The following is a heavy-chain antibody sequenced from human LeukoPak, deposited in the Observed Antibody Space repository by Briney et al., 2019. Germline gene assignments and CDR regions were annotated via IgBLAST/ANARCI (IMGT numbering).Heavy chain of an antibody. Sequence: ASVKLSCKASVYTCTSYARNWVRQAPGQGLEWMGWSNTNTRNPPYAQRFTGRFVLYLDPSVSTVYLQISRLQAEDTAVYYCARVTPGAVRTIDYWGQGTLVTVSS. V-gene: IGHV7-4-1*02. CDR1: VYTCTSYA. J-gene: IGHJ4*02. D-gene: IGHD4-23*01. CDR3: ARVTPGAVRTIDY. CDR2: SNTNTRNP.